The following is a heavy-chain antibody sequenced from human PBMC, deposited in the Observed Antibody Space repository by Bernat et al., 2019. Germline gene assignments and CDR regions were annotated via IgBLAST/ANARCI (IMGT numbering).Heavy chain of an antibody. D-gene: IGHD2-2*01. Sequence: QVQLQESGPGLVKPSETLSLTCAVSGYSISSGYYWGWIRQPPGKGLEWIGSIYHSGSTYYNLSLKSRVTISVDTSKNQFSLKLSSVTAADTAVYYCARSDIVVVPAEVRWFDPWGQGTLVTVSP. J-gene: IGHJ5*02. CDR1: GYSISSGYY. CDR2: IYHSGST. CDR3: ARSDIVVVPAEVRWFDP. V-gene: IGHV4-38-2*01.